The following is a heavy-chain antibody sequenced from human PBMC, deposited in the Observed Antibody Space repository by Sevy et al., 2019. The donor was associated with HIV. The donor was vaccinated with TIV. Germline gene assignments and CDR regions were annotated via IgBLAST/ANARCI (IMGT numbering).Heavy chain of an antibody. Sequence: GESLKISCAASGFTFSSYAMSWVRQAPGKGLEWVSAISGSGGSTYYADSVKGRFTISRDNSKNTLYLQMNSLRAEDTAVYYCAKAGSSGWYVPFDYWGQGTLVTVSS. V-gene: IGHV3-23*01. CDR2: ISGSGGST. J-gene: IGHJ4*02. D-gene: IGHD6-19*01. CDR3: AKAGSSGWYVPFDY. CDR1: GFTFSSYA.